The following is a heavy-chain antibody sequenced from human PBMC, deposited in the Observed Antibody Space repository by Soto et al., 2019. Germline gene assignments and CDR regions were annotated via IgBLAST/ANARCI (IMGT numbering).Heavy chain of an antibody. CDR3: TKLNELIPAAAIDY. CDR2: ISGSGGGT. D-gene: IGHD2-2*01. V-gene: IGHV3-23*01. CDR1: GFTFSSYA. Sequence: EVQLLESGGGLVQPGGSLRLSCAASGFTFSSYAMSWVRQAPGKGLEWVSGISGSGGGTYYADSVKGRFSISRDNSKNTLYLQLNSLIAEDTAIYYCTKLNELIPAAAIDYCVQGSLVTVSS. J-gene: IGHJ4*01.